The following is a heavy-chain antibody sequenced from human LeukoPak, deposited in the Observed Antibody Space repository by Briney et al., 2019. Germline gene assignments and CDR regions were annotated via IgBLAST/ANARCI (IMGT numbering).Heavy chain of an antibody. CDR3: ARGGKGSGSYYGWGKIYNFDY. Sequence: PSETLSLTCAVYGGSFSGYYWSWIRQPPGKGLEWIGEINHSGSTNYNPSLKSRVTISVDTSKNQFSLKLSSVTAADTAVYYCARGGKGSGSYYGWGKIYNFDYWGQGTLVTVSS. J-gene: IGHJ4*02. D-gene: IGHD3-10*01. CDR1: GGSFSGYY. CDR2: INHSGST. V-gene: IGHV4-34*01.